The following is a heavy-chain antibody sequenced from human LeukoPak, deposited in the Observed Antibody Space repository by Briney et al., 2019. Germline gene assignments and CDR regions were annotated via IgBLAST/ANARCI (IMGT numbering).Heavy chain of an antibody. CDR1: GGSISSYY. Sequence: SETLSLTCTVSGGSISSYYWSWIRQPPGKGLEWIGEINHSGSTNYNPSLKSRVTISVDTSKNQFSLKLSSVTAADTAVYYCARVWGRYCSGGSCYGFRWFDPWGQGTLVTVSS. CDR2: INHSGST. D-gene: IGHD2-15*01. CDR3: ARVWGRYCSGGSCYGFRWFDP. V-gene: IGHV4-34*01. J-gene: IGHJ5*02.